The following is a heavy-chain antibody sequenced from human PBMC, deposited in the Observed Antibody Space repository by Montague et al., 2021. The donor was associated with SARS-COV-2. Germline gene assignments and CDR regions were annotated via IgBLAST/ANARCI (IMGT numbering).Heavy chain of an antibody. D-gene: IGHD3-10*01. CDR3: ARSLEPSWTYYLSY. J-gene: IGHJ4*02. Sequence: SETLSLTCSVSGGSIGSHYWSWLRQPPGKGLEWIGHIHYSGSTTYSPSFKSRVTISIDTPKNQFSLKLSSVTAADTAMYYCARSLEPSWTYYLSYWGRGTLVTVSS. V-gene: IGHV4-59*11. CDR2: IHYSGST. CDR1: GGSIGSHY.